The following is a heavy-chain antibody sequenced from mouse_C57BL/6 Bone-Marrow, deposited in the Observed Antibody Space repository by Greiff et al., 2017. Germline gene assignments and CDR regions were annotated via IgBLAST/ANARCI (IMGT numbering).Heavy chain of an antibody. CDR1: GFSLTSYG. J-gene: IGHJ3*01. CDR3: ARKERTWFAY. Sequence: VKLMESGPGLVQPSQCLSITCTVSGFSLTSYGVHWVRQSPGKGLEWLGVLWSGGSTDYNAAFISRLSISKDNSKSQVFFKMNSLQADDTAIYYCARKERTWFAYWGQGTLVTVSA. CDR2: LWSGGST. V-gene: IGHV2-2*01.